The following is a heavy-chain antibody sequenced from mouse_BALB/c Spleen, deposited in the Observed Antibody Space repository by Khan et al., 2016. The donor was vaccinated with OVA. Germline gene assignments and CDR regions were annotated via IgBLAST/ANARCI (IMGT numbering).Heavy chain of an antibody. CDR1: GFTFSTYG. D-gene: IGHD1-1*01. Sequence: EVELVESGGDLVKPGGSLKLSCAASGFTFSTYGMSWVRQTPDKRLEWVATISIGGHYTYYPDSVKGRFTISRDNAKNTLYLQMTSLRSEDTAMFYCARLAYYYDSEGFAYWGQGTLVTVSA. J-gene: IGHJ3*01. CDR2: ISIGGHYT. CDR3: ARLAYYYDSEGFAY. V-gene: IGHV5-6*01.